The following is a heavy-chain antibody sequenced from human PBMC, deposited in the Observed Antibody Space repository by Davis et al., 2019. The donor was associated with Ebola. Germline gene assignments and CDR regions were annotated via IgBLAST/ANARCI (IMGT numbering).Heavy chain of an antibody. CDR3: AREHIVVVTAIYYYYGMDV. J-gene: IGHJ6*02. V-gene: IGHV3-11*01. D-gene: IGHD2-21*02. CDR2: ISSSGSTI. CDR1: GFTFSDYY. Sequence: GESLKISCAASGFTFSDYYMSWIRQAPGKGLEWVSYISSSGSTIYYADSVKGRFTISRDNAKNSLYLQMNSLRDEDTAVYYCAREHIVVVTAIYYYYGMDVWGQGTTVTVSS.